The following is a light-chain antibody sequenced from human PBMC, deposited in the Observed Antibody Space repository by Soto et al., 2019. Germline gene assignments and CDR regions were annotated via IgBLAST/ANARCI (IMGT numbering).Light chain of an antibody. CDR3: AAWDDDLNGFVV. CDR2: STN. J-gene: IGLJ2*01. CDR1: SSNIGSKT. Sequence: QSVLTQSPSASGTPGQRITISCSGSSSNIGSKTVNWYQQVPGTAPKLLIYSTNQRPSGVPDRFSGSKSGTSASLAISGLQSDDEADYYCAAWDDDLNGFVVFGGGTKLTVL. V-gene: IGLV1-44*01.